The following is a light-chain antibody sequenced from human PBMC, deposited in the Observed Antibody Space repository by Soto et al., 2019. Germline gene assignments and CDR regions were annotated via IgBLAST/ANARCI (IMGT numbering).Light chain of an antibody. V-gene: IGLV1-40*01. CDR3: QSYDSSLRGV. CDR2: ANY. J-gene: IGLJ1*01. Sequence: QSVLTQPPSVSGAPGQRVTISCTGGNSDIGAGYDVHWYQQLPGAAPKLVIYANYNRPSGVPDRFSASKSGTSASLAITGLQADDEADYYFQSYDSSLRGVFGTGTKLTVL. CDR1: NSDIGAGYD.